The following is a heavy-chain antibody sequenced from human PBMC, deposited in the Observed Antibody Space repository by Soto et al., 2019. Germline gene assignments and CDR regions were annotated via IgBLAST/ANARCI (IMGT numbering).Heavy chain of an antibody. D-gene: IGHD3-10*01. CDR2: ISYDGSNK. J-gene: IGHJ4*02. CDR3: ERDLEFPDDYYFDY. Sequence: QVQVVESGGGVVQPGRSLRLSCATSGFAFTNYAMHWVRQAPGKGLEWVAVISYDGSNKYYADSVKGRFTISRDNSKNTLYLQMDSLRDEDTAVYYCERDLEFPDDYYFDYWGQGTLVTVSS. CDR1: GFAFTNYA. V-gene: IGHV3-30-3*01.